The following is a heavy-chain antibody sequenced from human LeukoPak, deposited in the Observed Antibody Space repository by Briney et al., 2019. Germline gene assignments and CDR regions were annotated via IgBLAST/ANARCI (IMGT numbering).Heavy chain of an antibody. V-gene: IGHV4-59*01. J-gene: IGHJ4*02. Sequence: EMLSLTCTVSGGSISSYYWSWIRQPPGKGLEWIGYISYSGTTNYNPSLKSRVTISLDTSKNQFSLKLSSVTAADTAVYYCARDNIDSSTISYSFDYWGKGTLVTVSS. CDR1: GGSISSYY. CDR3: ARDNIDSSTISYSFDY. D-gene: IGHD2-2*01. CDR2: ISYSGTT.